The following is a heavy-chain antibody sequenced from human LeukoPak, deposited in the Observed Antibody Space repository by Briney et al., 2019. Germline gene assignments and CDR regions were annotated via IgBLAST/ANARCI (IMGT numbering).Heavy chain of an antibody. CDR3: ARDQGDDYNYGPFDY. V-gene: IGHV1-69*05. CDR2: IIPIFNTT. CDR1: GGTFSSYA. J-gene: IGHJ4*02. Sequence: VKVSCKASGGTFSSYAISWVRQAPGQGLEWMGRIIPIFNTTHYAQKFQGRVAITTDESTNTAYIDMSSLRSEDTAVYYCARDQGDDYNYGPFDYWGQGTLVTVSS. D-gene: IGHD5-24*01.